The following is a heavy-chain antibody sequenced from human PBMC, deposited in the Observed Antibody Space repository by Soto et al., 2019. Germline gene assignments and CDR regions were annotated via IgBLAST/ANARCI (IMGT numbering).Heavy chain of an antibody. CDR3: ARTSSLGVVLNAFDI. D-gene: IGHD3-3*01. CDR2: ISYSGNT. CDR1: GGSFSGGGYY. Sequence: PSETLSLTCTVSGGSFSGGGYYWSWIRQHPGKGLEWMGYISYSGNTKYKPSLQSRITISVDTSENQFSLRLTSVTAADTAIYFCARTSSLGVVLNAFDIWGQGTLVTVS. V-gene: IGHV4-31*03. J-gene: IGHJ3*02.